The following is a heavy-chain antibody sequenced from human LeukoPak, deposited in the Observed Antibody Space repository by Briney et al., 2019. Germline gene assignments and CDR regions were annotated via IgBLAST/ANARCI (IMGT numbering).Heavy chain of an antibody. J-gene: IGHJ3*01. Sequence: PGGSLRLSCAASGFTFSSYLMSWVRQAPGKGLEWVANIKQDGGEKYYVDSVKGRFTISRDNAKNSLYLQMNSLRAEDTAVYYCAKSVGELLFSGAFDVWGQGTMVTVSS. CDR3: AKSVGELLFSGAFDV. CDR1: GFTFSSYL. V-gene: IGHV3-7*01. D-gene: IGHD3-10*01. CDR2: IKQDGGEK.